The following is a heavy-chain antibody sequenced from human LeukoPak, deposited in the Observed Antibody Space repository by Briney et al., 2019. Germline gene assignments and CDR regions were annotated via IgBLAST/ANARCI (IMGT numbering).Heavy chain of an antibody. V-gene: IGHV3-73*01. CDR1: GFTFSGSA. D-gene: IGHD6-13*01. CDR3: TRHAGIAAAGTVY. J-gene: IGHJ4*02. CDR2: IRSKANSYAT. Sequence: PGGSLRLSCAASGFTFSGSAMHWVRQASGKGLEWVGRIRSKANSYATAYAASAKGRFTISRDDSKNTAYLQMNSLKTEDTAVYYCTRHAGIAAAGTVYWGQGTLVTVSS.